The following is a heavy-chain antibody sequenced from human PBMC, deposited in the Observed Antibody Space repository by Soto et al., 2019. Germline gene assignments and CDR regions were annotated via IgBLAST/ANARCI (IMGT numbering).Heavy chain of an antibody. CDR3: ARQDIVVNWFDP. CDR2: IYYSGST. CDR1: GGSISSSSYY. J-gene: IGHJ5*02. D-gene: IGHD2-15*01. V-gene: IGHV4-39*01. Sequence: SETLSLTCTVSGGSISSSSYYWGWIRQPPGKGLEWIGSIYYSGSTYYNPSLKSRVTISVDTSKNQFSLKLSSVTAADTAVYYCARQDIVVNWFDPWGQGTLVTVSS.